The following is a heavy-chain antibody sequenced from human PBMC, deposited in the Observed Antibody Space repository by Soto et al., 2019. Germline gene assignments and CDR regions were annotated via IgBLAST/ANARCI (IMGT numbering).Heavy chain of an antibody. J-gene: IGHJ6*02. D-gene: IGHD1-1*01. CDR2: ISGSGGST. CDR1: GFTFSSYA. Sequence: GGSLRLSCAASGFTFSSYAMSWVRQAPGKXLEWVSAISGSGGSTYYADSVKGRFTISRDNSKNTLYLQMNSLRAEDTAVYYCAKPGAERHYYYYYGMDVWGQGTTVTVSS. CDR3: AKPGAERHYYYYYGMDV. V-gene: IGHV3-23*01.